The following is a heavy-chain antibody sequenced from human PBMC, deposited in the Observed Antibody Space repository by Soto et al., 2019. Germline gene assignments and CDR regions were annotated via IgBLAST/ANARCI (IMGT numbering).Heavy chain of an antibody. CDR2: ISAYNGNT. Sequence: WASVKVSCKASGYTFTSYGISWVRQAPGQGLEWMGWISAYNGNTNYAQKLQGRVTMTTDTSTSTAYMELRSLRSDDTAVYYCARGVPDHYYDSSGYYVASFDPWGQGTLVTVSS. D-gene: IGHD3-22*01. V-gene: IGHV1-18*01. CDR3: ARGVPDHYYDSSGYYVASFDP. J-gene: IGHJ5*02. CDR1: GYTFTSYG.